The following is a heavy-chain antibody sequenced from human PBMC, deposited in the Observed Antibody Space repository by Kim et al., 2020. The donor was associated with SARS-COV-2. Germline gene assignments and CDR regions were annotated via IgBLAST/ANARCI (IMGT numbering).Heavy chain of an antibody. D-gene: IGHD3-10*01. J-gene: IGHJ4*02. CDR1: GGSFSGYY. Sequence: SETLSLTCAVYGGSFSGYYWSWIRQPPGKGLEWIGEINHSGSTNYNPSLKSRVTISVDTSKNQFSLKLSSVTAADTAVYYCARGPLLEESYYYGSGSVSLYYFDYWGQGTLVTVSS. V-gene: IGHV4-34*01. CDR2: INHSGST. CDR3: ARGPLLEESYYYGSGSVSLYYFDY.